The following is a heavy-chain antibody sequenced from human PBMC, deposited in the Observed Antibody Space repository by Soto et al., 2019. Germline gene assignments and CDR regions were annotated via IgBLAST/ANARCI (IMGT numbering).Heavy chain of an antibody. CDR1: GGSISSYY. Sequence: SETLSLTCTVSGGSISSYYWSWIRQPPGKGLEWIGYIYYSGSTNYNPSLKSRVTISVDTSKNQFSLQLSSVTAADTAVYYCARQYPASGWFDYWGQGTLVTVSS. CDR2: IYYSGST. CDR3: ARQYPASGWFDY. D-gene: IGHD6-19*01. J-gene: IGHJ4*02. V-gene: IGHV4-59*08.